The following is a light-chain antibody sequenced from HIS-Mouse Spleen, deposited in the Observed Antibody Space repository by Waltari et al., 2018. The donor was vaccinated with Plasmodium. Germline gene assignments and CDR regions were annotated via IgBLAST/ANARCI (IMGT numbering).Light chain of an antibody. J-gene: IGLJ2*01. CDR2: EVS. V-gene: IGLV2-8*01. CDR1: SSDLGGSHH. CDR3: SSYAGSNNLV. Sequence: QSALTQPPSASGSPGQSFPIPRTGPSSDLGGSHHLSWSQHHPGNAPKLMNYEVSKRPSGVPDRFSGSKSGNTASLTVSGLQAEDEADYYCSSYAGSNNLVFGGGTKLTVL.